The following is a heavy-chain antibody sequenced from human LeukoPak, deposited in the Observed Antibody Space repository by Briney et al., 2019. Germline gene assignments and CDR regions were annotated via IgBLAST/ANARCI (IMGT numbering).Heavy chain of an antibody. CDR1: GYTFTGYY. D-gene: IGHD6-19*01. CDR3: ARGGSGSDAFDI. V-gene: IGHV1-2*02. J-gene: IGHJ3*02. Sequence: GASVKVSCKASGYTFTGYYMHWVRQAPGQGLEWMGWINPNSGGTNYAQKFQGRVTITADKSTSTAYMELSSLRSEDTAVYYCARGGSGSDAFDIWGQGTMVTVSS. CDR2: INPNSGGT.